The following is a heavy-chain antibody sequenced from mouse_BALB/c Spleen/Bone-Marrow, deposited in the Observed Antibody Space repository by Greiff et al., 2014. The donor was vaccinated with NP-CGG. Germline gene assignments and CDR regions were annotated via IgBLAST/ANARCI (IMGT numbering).Heavy chain of an antibody. J-gene: IGHJ4*01. D-gene: IGHD1-2*01. CDR2: INPSSGYT. Sequence: VKLMESGAELARPGASVKMSCKASGYTFTSFTIHWVKQRPGQGLEWIGYINPSSGYTNYNQNFKDKATLTADKSASTAYMQLTSLTSEDSAVYYCARRDYGPFYALDYWGQGTSVTASS. CDR1: GYTFTSFT. V-gene: IGHV1-4*01. CDR3: ARRDYGPFYALDY.